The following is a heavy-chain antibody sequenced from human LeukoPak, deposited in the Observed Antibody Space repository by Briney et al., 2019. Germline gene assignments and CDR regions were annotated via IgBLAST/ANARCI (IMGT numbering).Heavy chain of an antibody. Sequence: GGTLRLSCAASGFTFSSYGMSWVRQAPGKGLEWVAVISYDGSNKYYADSVKGRFTISRDNSKNTLYLQMNSLRAEDTAVYYCARGGYYYDSSGYYYWGQGTLVTVSS. J-gene: IGHJ4*02. CDR2: ISYDGSNK. V-gene: IGHV3-30*03. CDR3: ARGGYYYDSSGYYY. CDR1: GFTFSSYG. D-gene: IGHD3-22*01.